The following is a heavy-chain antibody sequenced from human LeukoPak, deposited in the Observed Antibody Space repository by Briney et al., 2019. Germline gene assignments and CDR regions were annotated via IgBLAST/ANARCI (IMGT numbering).Heavy chain of an antibody. CDR3: ARGRVVNNYYYYMDV. D-gene: IGHD3-22*01. CDR1: GGTFSSYA. J-gene: IGHJ6*03. V-gene: IGHV1-69*01. CDR2: IIPIFGTA. Sequence: SVKVSCKASGGTFSSYAISWVRQAPGQGLEWMGGIIPIFGTANYAQKFQGRVTITADESTSTAYMELSSLRSEDTAVYYCARGRVVNNYYYYMDVWGKGTTVTVSS.